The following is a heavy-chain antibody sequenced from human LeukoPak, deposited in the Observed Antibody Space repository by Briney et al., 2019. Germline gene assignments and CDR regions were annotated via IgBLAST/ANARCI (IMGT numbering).Heavy chain of an antibody. CDR1: GYSISSSSYY. D-gene: IGHD3/OR15-3a*01. CDR2: IYYSGGT. V-gene: IGHV4-39*07. J-gene: IGHJ4*02. CDR3: ARDLRVWTMTIDY. Sequence: SETLSLTCTVSGYSISSSSYYWGWIRQPPGKGPEWIGSIYYSGGTYYNPSLKSRVTISVDTSKNQFSLKLSSVTAADTAVYYCARDLRVWTMTIDYWGQGTLVTVSS.